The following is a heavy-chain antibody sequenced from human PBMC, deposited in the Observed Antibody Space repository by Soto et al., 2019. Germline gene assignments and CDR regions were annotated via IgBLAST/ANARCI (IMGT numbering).Heavy chain of an antibody. CDR2: IRGNGDPP. D-gene: IGHD5-12*01. CDR3: VKSRGGNNFDFFD. J-gene: IGHJ4*02. CDR1: GFTFSSYA. V-gene: IGHV3-64D*06. Sequence: XVSLRLSGSASGFTFSSYAMHWVRQAPGKGLEYVSGIRGNGDPPFYADSVKGRFTISRDNSKNTLYLQMSSLSADDTAVYYCVKSRGGNNFDFFDWGQGALVTVSS.